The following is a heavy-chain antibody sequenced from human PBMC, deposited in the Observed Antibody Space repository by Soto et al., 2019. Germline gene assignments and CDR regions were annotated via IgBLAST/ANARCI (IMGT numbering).Heavy chain of an antibody. CDR1: GYTFTSHD. CDR2: MNPNSGNT. CDR3: ASPSVAVTTRDYAFYI. D-gene: IGHD4-17*01. J-gene: IGHJ3*02. V-gene: IGHV1-8*01. Sequence: QVQLVQSGAEVKKPGASVKVSCKASGYTFTSHDINWVRQATGQGLEWMGWMNPNSGNTGYAQKFQGRVSMTRDTSRRTAYMELSSLRSDDTAVYYCASPSVAVTTRDYAFYIWCQGTMVTVSS.